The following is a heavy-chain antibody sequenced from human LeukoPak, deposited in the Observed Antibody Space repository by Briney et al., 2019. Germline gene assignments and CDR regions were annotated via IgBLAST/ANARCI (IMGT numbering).Heavy chain of an antibody. CDR3: ARLIVPYYFDS. V-gene: IGHV4-34*01. J-gene: IGHJ4*02. CDR2: INHSGST. CDR1: GGSFSGYY. D-gene: IGHD2-15*01. Sequence: SETLSLTCAVYGGSFSGYYWSWIRQPPGKGLEWIGEINHSGSTNYNPSLKSRVTISVDTSKNQFSLKLSSVTAADTVVYYCARLIVPYYFDSWGQGTLVTVSS.